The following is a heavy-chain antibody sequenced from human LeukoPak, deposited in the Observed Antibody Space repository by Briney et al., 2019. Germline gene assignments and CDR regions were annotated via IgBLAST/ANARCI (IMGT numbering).Heavy chain of an antibody. CDR1: GGSFSGHY. CDR2: INHSGST. D-gene: IGHD6-19*01. CDR3: ARGTAVAGIDY. Sequence: PSETLSLTCAVYGGSFSGHYWSWIRQPPGKGLEWIGEINHSGSTNYNPSLKSRVTISVDTSKNQFSLKLSSVTAADTAVYYCARGTAVAGIDYWGQGTLVTVSS. V-gene: IGHV4-34*01. J-gene: IGHJ4*02.